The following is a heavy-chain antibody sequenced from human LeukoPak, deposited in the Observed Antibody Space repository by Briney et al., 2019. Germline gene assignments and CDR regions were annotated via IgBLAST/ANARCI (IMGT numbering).Heavy chain of an antibody. CDR1: GFTFGSYW. D-gene: IGHD6-13*01. V-gene: IGHV3-7*01. CDR3: AREISSWYRTEGRFDP. J-gene: IGHJ5*02. Sequence: GGSLRLSCAASGFTFGSYWMTWVRQAPGKGLEWVANIKQDGSEKFYVDSVRGRFTISRDNAKNSLYLQMNSLRAEDTAVYYGAREISSWYRTEGRFDPWGQGTLVTVSS. CDR2: IKQDGSEK.